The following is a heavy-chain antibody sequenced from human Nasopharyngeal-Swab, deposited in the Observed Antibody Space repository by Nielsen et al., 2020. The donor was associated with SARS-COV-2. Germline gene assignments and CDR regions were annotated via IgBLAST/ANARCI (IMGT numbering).Heavy chain of an antibody. CDR1: GYTFTNYG. J-gene: IGHJ4*02. D-gene: IGHD3-3*01. CDR3: ARGDFTIFGVGKLDS. Sequence: ASVKVSCKASGYTFTNYGLHWVRQAPDKGLEWLGCINTGNDNTKYSQKFHDRVTFIRDTSANTVSMQLSSLTSEDTAIYYCARGDFTIFGVGKLDSWGQGTLVTVSS. CDR2: INTGNDNT. V-gene: IGHV1-3*04.